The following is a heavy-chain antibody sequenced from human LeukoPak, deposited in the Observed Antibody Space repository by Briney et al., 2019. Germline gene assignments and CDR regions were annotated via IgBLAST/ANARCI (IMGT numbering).Heavy chain of an antibody. Sequence: GGSLRLSCAASGFTFSSYAMSWVRQAPGKGLEWVSGISVSGGSTYYADSVKGRFTISRDNSENTLYLQMNSLRAEDTAVYYCAKELREFCDGTCHKPFDYWGQRTLVTVSS. J-gene: IGHJ4*02. D-gene: IGHD2/OR15-2a*01. CDR3: AKELREFCDGTCHKPFDY. V-gene: IGHV3-23*01. CDR2: ISVSGGST. CDR1: GFTFSSYA.